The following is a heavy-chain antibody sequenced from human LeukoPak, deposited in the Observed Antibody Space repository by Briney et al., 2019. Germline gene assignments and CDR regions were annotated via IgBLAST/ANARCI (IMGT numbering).Heavy chain of an antibody. D-gene: IGHD2-15*01. V-gene: IGHV3-48*03. J-gene: IGHJ4*02. CDR1: GFTFSSYE. CDR2: ISSSGSTI. CDR3: AISGSGGSLFDY. Sequence: GGSLRLSCAASGFTFSSYEMNWVRQAPGKGLEWVSYISSSGSTIYYADSVKGRFTISRDNAKNSLYLQMNSLRAEDTAVYYCAISGSGGSLFDYWGQGTLVTVSS.